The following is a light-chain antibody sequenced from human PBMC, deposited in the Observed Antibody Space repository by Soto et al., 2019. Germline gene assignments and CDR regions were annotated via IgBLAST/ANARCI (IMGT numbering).Light chain of an antibody. CDR3: GTWDSSLSAVV. V-gene: IGLV1-51*01. CDR2: DSN. CDR1: SSNIGNNY. J-gene: IGLJ2*01. Sequence: QSVLTQPPSVSEAPGQKVTISCSGSSSNIGNNYVSWYQQLPGTAPKLLIYDSNKRPSGIPDRFSGSKSGTSATLGITGLQTGEEADYYCGTWDSSLSAVVFGGGTKLTVL.